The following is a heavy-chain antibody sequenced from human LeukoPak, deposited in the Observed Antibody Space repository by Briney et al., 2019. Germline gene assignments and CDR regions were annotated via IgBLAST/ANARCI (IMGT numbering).Heavy chain of an antibody. J-gene: IGHJ5*02. CDR2: IYPGDSRT. V-gene: IGHV5-51*01. CDR1: GYSFTSYW. CDR3: ACREFYSPWPGP. Sequence: GESLKNSCKGSGYSFTSYWIGWVRQTPGKGLEWMGVIYPGDSRTRYNPSFEGQVTISADKSINTAYLQWSSLKASDTAMYYCACREFYSPWPGPWGQGTLVTVSS. D-gene: IGHD5-18*01.